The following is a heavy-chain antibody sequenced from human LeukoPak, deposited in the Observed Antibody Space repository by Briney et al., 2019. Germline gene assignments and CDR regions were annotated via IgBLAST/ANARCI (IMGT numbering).Heavy chain of an antibody. CDR2: ISAYNGNT. CDR3: AREGCSSTSCYRQAPDY. D-gene: IGHD2-2*01. Sequence: ASXXXXCXAXXYXXTSYGISXVRQAPGQGLEWMGWISAYNGNTNYAQKLQGRVTMTTDTSTSTAYMELRSLRSDDTAVYYCAREGCSSTSCYRQAPDYWGQGTLVTVSS. J-gene: IGHJ4*02. V-gene: IGHV1-18*01. CDR1: XYXXTSYG.